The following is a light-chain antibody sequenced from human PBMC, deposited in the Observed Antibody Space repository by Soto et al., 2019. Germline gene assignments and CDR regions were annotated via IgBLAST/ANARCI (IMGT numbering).Light chain of an antibody. CDR3: QQGDSFPIT. CDR2: AAS. J-gene: IGKJ5*01. CDR1: QSISSS. V-gene: IGKV1-12*01. Sequence: DIQMTQSPSSVSASVGDRVTITCRASQSISSSLAWYQQKPGTVPKLLIYAASSLQSGVPSRFSGSGAGTEFTLSIPSLQPEDFGTYYCQQGDSFPITFGQGTRLEI.